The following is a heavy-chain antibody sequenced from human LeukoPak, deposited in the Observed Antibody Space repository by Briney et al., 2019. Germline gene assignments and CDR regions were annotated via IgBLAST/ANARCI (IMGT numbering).Heavy chain of an antibody. CDR3: ARHLGPPSSVTHWYFDL. CDR1: GGSITSGDYY. J-gene: IGHJ2*01. V-gene: IGHV4-30-4*01. Sequence: SETLSLTFSVSGGSITSGDYYWTWIRQPPGKGLEWIGYIHYSGSTSYNPSLKSRLTISIDTSKNQFSLKLSSVTAADTAVYYCARHLGPPSSVTHWYFDLWGRGTLVTVSS. CDR2: IHYSGST. D-gene: IGHD2-21*02.